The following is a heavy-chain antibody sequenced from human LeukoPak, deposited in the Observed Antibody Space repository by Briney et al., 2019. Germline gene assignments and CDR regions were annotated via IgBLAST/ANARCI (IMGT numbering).Heavy chain of an antibody. V-gene: IGHV3-9*01. CDR3: AKGSAEVELAIDY. CDR1: GFTFDDYA. D-gene: IGHD6-13*01. J-gene: IGHJ4*02. Sequence: GGSLRLSCAASGFTFDDYAMHWVRQAPGKGLEWVSDISWNSGNIGYADSVKGRFTISRDNAKNSLYLQMNSLRPEDTALYYCAKGSAEVELAIDYWGQGTLVTVSS. CDR2: ISWNSGNI.